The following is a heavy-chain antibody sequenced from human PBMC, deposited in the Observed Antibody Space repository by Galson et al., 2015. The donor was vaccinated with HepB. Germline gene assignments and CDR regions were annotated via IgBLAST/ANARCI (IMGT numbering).Heavy chain of an antibody. CDR1: GYTLTELS. Sequence: SVKVSCKVSGYTLTELSMHWVRQAPGKGLEWMGGFDPEDGETIYAQKFQGRVTMTEDTSTDTAYMELSSLRSEDTAVYYCATDHPPSWGSPDLYYYYGMDVWGQGTTVTVSS. J-gene: IGHJ6*02. CDR2: FDPEDGET. CDR3: ATDHPPSWGSPDLYYYYGMDV. D-gene: IGHD3-16*01. V-gene: IGHV1-24*01.